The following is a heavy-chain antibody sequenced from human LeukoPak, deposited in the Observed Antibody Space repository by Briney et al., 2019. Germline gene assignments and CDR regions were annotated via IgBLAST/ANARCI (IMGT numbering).Heavy chain of an antibody. CDR2: IISTGGST. CDR3: AKGYSSGWRTYFDY. D-gene: IGHD6-19*01. Sequence: GGSLRLSCAASGFTFSSCAMSWVRQAPGKGLEWVSGIISTGGSTYYADSVKGRFTISRDNSKSTLSLQMDSLRAEDTTVYYCAKGYSSGWRTYFDYWGQGTLVTVSS. J-gene: IGHJ4*02. CDR1: GFTFSSCA. V-gene: IGHV3-23*01.